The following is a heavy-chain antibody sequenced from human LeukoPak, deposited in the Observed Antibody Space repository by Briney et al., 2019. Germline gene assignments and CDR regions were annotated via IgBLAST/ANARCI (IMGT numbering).Heavy chain of an antibody. V-gene: IGHV4-34*01. J-gene: IGHJ4*02. D-gene: IGHD3-10*01. Sequence: SETLSLTCAVYGGSFSGYYWSWIRQPPGKGLEWIGEINHSGSTNYNPSLKSRVTISVGTSKNQFSLKLSSVTAADTAVYYCARGRVRGSGSYMGYWGQGTLVTVSS. CDR3: ARGRVRGSGSYMGY. CDR2: INHSGST. CDR1: GGSFSGYY.